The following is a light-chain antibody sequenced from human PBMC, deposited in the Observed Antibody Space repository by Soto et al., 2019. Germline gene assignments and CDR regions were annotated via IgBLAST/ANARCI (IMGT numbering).Light chain of an antibody. CDR3: NQFNSYSQGA. J-gene: IGKJ1*01. CDR1: QSISTY. V-gene: IGKV1-39*01. Sequence: DIQMTQSPPSLSASVGDTITITCRASQSISTYLDWYQVTPGKAPKVLTDAASTLQDGVPLRFSGSGSGTDFTPTINSLQPEDFPTYYCNQFNSYSQGALGQGTKVGIK. CDR2: AAS.